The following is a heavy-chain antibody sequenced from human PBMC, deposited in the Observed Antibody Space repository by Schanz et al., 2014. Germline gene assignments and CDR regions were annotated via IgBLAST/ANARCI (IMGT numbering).Heavy chain of an antibody. CDR1: RFTISRNP. V-gene: IGHV3-30-3*01. D-gene: IGHD3-10*01. J-gene: IGHJ4*02. Sequence: QVHLVESGGGVVQPGRSLRLSCTGSRFTISRNPIHWVRQAPGKGLERVPIICYETRQFYADCVKGRFTISRDNSKDTLYLQMSGLTPEDTAVYYCARGPIPIQGVPMDFWGQGTLVTVSS. CDR2: ICYETRQ. CDR3: ARGPIPIQGVPMDF.